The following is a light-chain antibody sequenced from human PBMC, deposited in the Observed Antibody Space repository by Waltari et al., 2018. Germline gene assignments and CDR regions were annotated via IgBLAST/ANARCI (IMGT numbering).Light chain of an antibody. J-gene: IGKJ5*01. V-gene: IGKV3-11*01. CDR1: QSVDYY. CDR3: QQRRNWPIT. Sequence: EIVLTQSPATLSLPPGEGATLSCRASQSVDYYLAWYQQKPGQAPRLLIHDASNRASGVPARFIGSGSGTDFSLTISSLEPEDFAVYYCQQRRNWPITFGQGTRLEIK. CDR2: DAS.